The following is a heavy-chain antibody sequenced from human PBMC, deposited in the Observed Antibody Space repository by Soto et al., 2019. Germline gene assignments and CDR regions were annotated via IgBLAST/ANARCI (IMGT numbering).Heavy chain of an antibody. CDR1: GGTFSSYT. J-gene: IGHJ4*02. Sequence: ASVKVSCKASGGTFSSYTISWVRQAPGQGLEWMGRIIPILGIANYAQKFQGRVTITADKSTSTAYMELSSLRSEDTAVYYCAVGTGYSSGWSRKINRDYWGQGTLVTVSS. V-gene: IGHV1-69*02. CDR2: IIPILGIA. CDR3: AVGTGYSSGWSRKINRDY. D-gene: IGHD6-19*01.